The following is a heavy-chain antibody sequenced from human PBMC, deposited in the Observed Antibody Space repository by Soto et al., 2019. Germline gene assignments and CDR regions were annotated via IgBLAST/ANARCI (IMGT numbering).Heavy chain of an antibody. J-gene: IGHJ6*04. CDR2: IYYSGST. CDR1: GGSISSYY. Sequence: QVQLQESGPGLVKPSETLSLTCTVSGGSISSYYWSWIRQPPGKGLEWIGYIYYSGSTNYNPSLKSRVTISVDTSKNQFSLKLSSVTAADTAVYYCARDLLNYAPLLPDVWGKGTTVTVSS. D-gene: IGHD3-16*01. V-gene: IGHV4-59*01. CDR3: ARDLLNYAPLLPDV.